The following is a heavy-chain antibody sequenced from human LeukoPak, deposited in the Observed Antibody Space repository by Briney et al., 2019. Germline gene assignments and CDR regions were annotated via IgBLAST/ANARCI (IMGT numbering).Heavy chain of an antibody. J-gene: IGHJ4*02. D-gene: IGHD5-18*01. Sequence: PGRSLRLSCAASGFTFSSYAMSWVRQAPGKGLEWVSAISGSGGSTYYADSVKGRFTISRDNSKNTLYLQMNSLRAEDTAVYYCAKGRVYSYGLFDYWGQGTLVTVSS. CDR2: ISGSGGST. CDR1: GFTFSSYA. V-gene: IGHV3-23*01. CDR3: AKGRVYSYGLFDY.